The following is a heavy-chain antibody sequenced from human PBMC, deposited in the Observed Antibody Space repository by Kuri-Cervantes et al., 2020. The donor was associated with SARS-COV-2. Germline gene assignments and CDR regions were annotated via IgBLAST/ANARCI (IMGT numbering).Heavy chain of an antibody. V-gene: IGHV3-11*01. J-gene: IGHJ4*02. CDR3: ARDLLNYYDSSGYGY. D-gene: IGHD3-22*01. CDR1: GFTFSDYY. CDR2: ISSSGSNI. Sequence: GGSLRLSCAASGFTFSDYYMSWIRQAPGKGLEWVSYISSSGSNIYYADSVKGRFTISRDNAKNSLYLQMNSLRAEDTAVYYCARDLLNYYDSSGYGYWGQGTLVTVSS.